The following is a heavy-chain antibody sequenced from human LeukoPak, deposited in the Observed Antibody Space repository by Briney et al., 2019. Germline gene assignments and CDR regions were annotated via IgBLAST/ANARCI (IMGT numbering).Heavy chain of an antibody. D-gene: IGHD3-10*01. J-gene: IGHJ4*02. CDR3: AKDQQYYYGSGSYYRY. CDR1: GFTFSSYA. V-gene: IGHV3-23*01. Sequence: GSLRLSCAASGFTFSSYAMSWVRQAPGKGLEWVSAISGSGGSTYYADSVKGRFTISRDNSKNTLYLQMNSLRAEDTAVYYCAKDQQYYYGSGSYYRYWGQGTLVTVSS. CDR2: ISGSGGST.